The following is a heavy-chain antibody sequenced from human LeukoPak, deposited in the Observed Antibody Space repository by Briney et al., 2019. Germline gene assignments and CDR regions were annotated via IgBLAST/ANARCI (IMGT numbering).Heavy chain of an antibody. CDR2: IYYSGST. V-gene: IGHV4-59*13. J-gene: IGHJ4*02. Sequence: SETLSLTCTVSGGSISSYYWSWIRQPPGKGLEWIGYIYYSGSTNYNPSLKSRVTISVDTSENQFSLKLSSVTAADTAVYYCARKGLRGTLDYWGQGTLVTDSS. CDR3: ARKGLRGTLDY. CDR1: GGSISSYY. D-gene: IGHD4-17*01.